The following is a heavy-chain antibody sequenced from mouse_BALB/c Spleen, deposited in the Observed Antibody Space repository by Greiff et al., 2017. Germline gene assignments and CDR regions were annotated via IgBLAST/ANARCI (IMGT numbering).Heavy chain of an antibody. CDR1: GYTFTSYW. Sequence: DVQLQESGTVLARPGASVKMSCKASGYTFTSYWMHWVKQRPGQGLEWIGAIYPGNSDTSYNQKFKGKAKLTAVTSTSTAYMELSSLTNEDSAVYYCTRYHYGSTYFDNWGQGTTLTVSS. J-gene: IGHJ2*01. CDR3: TRYHYGSTYFDN. V-gene: IGHV1-5*01. D-gene: IGHD1-1*01. CDR2: IYPGNSDT.